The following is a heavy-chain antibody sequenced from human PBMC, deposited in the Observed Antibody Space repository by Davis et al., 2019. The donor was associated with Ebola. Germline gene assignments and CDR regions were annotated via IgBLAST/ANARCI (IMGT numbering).Heavy chain of an antibody. Sequence: GESLKISCAASGFTFSSYSMNWVRQAPGKGLEWVSSISSSSSYIYYADSVKGRFTISRDNAKNSLYLQMNSLRAEDTAVYYCARVRCSSTSCYPDDWFDPWGQGTLVTVSS. CDR2: ISSSSSYI. CDR1: GFTFSSYS. V-gene: IGHV3-21*01. CDR3: ARVRCSSTSCYPDDWFDP. J-gene: IGHJ5*02. D-gene: IGHD2-2*01.